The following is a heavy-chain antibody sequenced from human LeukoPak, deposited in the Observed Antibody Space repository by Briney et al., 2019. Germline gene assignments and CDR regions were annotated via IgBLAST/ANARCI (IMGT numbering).Heavy chain of an antibody. D-gene: IGHD6-19*01. CDR3: AGEQWLVPRYFDY. V-gene: IGHV3-30-3*01. J-gene: IGHJ4*02. CDR2: ISYDGSNK. Sequence: PGGSLRLSCAASGFTFSSYAMHWVRQAPGKGLEWVAVISYDGSNKYYADSVKGRFTISRDNSKNTLYLQMNSLRAEDAAVYYCAGEQWLVPRYFDYWGQGTLVTVSS. CDR1: GFTFSSYA.